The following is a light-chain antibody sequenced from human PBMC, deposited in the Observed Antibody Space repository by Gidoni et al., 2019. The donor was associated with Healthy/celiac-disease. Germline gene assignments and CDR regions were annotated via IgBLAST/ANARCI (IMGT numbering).Light chain of an antibody. V-gene: IGKV3-11*02. J-gene: IGKJ1*01. CDR2: DAS. CDR3: QQRSNLWT. CDR1: QSVSSY. Sequence: EIVLTQSPATLSLSPGERATLSCRASQSVSSYLAWYQQKPGQPPRLLIYDASNRATGIPARFRGSGSGRDFTLNISSLEPEDFAGYYGQQRSNLWTFGQGTKVEIK.